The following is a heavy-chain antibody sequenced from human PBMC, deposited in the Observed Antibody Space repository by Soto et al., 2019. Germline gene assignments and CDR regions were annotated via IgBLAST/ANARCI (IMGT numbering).Heavy chain of an antibody. CDR2: TNGDGSST. J-gene: IGHJ4*02. CDR3: AREAPPGMVATLALGY. Sequence: GGSLRLSCVTSGFTFSSYWMHWVRQAPGKGLVWVSRTNGDGSSTSYADSVKGRFTISRDNSKNTLYLQMNSLRAEDTAVYYSAREAPPGMVATLALGYWGQGTLVTV. V-gene: IGHV3-74*01. CDR1: GFTFSSYW. D-gene: IGHD5-12*01.